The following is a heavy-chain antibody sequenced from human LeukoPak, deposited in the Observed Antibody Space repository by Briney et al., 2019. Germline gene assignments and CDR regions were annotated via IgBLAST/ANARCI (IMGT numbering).Heavy chain of an antibody. D-gene: IGHD3-10*01. V-gene: IGHV4-4*07. CDR3: ARVSRDYGSGDYYYMDV. CDR2: IYTSGST. CDR1: GGSISSYY. Sequence: SETLSLTCTVSGGSISSYYWSWIRRPAGKGLEWIGRIYTSGSTNYNPSLKSRVTISVDKSKNQFSLKLSSVTAADTAVYYCARVSRDYGSGDYYYMDVWGKGTTVTVSS. J-gene: IGHJ6*03.